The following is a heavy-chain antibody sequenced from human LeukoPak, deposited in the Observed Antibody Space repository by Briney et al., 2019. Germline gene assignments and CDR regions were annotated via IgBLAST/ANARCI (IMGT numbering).Heavy chain of an antibody. CDR3: TREGVDVFDI. CDR2: ISSGSTYI. CDR1: GFTFSSYS. V-gene: IGHV3-21*01. J-gene: IGHJ3*02. D-gene: IGHD3-10*01. Sequence: GGSLRLSCAASGFTFSSYSMNWARHAPGKGLEWVSSISSGSTYIYYADSVKGRFTISRDNTKNSLYLQMNSLRAEDTAVYYCTREGVDVFDIWGQGTMVTVSS.